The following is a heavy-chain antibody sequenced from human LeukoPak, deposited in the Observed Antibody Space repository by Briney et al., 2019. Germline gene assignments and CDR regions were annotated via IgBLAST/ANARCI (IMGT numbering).Heavy chain of an antibody. CDR2: IWYDGSNK. CDR3: ARSSIAARGSGPFDY. D-gene: IGHD6-6*01. V-gene: IGHV3-33*01. CDR1: GFTFSSYG. J-gene: IGHJ4*02. Sequence: GGSLRLSCAASGFTFSSYGMHWVRQAPGKGLEWVAVIWYDGSNKYYADSVKGRFTIYRDNSKNTLYLQMNSLRAEDTAVYYCARSSIAARGSGPFDYWGQGTLVTVSS.